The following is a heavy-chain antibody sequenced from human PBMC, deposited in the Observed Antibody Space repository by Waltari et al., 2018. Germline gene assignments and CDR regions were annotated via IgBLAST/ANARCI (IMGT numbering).Heavy chain of an antibody. CDR1: GFTFGAYG. J-gene: IGHJ4*02. V-gene: IGHV3-21*06. Sequence: EVQLVESGGGLVEPGGSLRLSCIASGFTFGAYGMNWVRQAPGKGLEWVSSISKDSIYIFYADSVKGRFTISRDNAKNSLYLQMDSLRAEDTAVYYCARGGAFSGNCLDYWGQGAPVTVSS. D-gene: IGHD1-1*01. CDR2: ISKDSIYI. CDR3: ARGGAFSGNCLDY.